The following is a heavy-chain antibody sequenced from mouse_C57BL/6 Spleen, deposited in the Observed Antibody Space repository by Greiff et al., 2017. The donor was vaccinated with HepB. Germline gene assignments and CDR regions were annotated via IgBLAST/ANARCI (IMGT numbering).Heavy chain of an antibody. J-gene: IGHJ1*03. V-gene: IGHV1-15*01. CDR1: GYTFTDYE. Sequence: VKLVESGAELVRPGASVTLSCKASGYTFTDYEMHWVKQTPVHGLEWIGAIDPETGGTAYNQKFKGKAILTADKSSSTAYMKLRSLTSEDSAVYYCTRTGYYWYFDVWGTGTTVTVSS. CDR2: IDPETGGT. CDR3: TRTGYYWYFDV. D-gene: IGHD2-2*01.